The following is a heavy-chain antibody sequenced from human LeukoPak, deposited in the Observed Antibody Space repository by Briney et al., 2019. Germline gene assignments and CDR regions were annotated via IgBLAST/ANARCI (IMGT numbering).Heavy chain of an antibody. Sequence: GRSLRLSCAASGFTFSSCGMHWVRQAPGKGLEWVAVISYDGSNKYYADSVKGRFTISRDNSKNTLYLQMNSLRAEDTAVYYCATNRWFDPWGQGTLVTVSS. CDR2: ISYDGSNK. CDR1: GFTFSSCG. CDR3: ATNRWFDP. V-gene: IGHV3-30*03. J-gene: IGHJ5*02. D-gene: IGHD2-8*01.